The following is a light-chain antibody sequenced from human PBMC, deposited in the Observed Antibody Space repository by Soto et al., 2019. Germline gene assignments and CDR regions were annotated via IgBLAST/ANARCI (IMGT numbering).Light chain of an antibody. V-gene: IGKV1-39*01. J-gene: IGKJ3*01. CDR1: QIIRTY. CDR2: ATS. Sequence: DIQMPQSPSSLSASVGDRVTITCRASQIIRTYLNWYQQRPGKAPKLLIYATSTLLIGVPSRFRGNGYGTDFTLIISGLQPEDFAPCFCQQCYSTPRFTFGPGTKVDI. CDR3: QQCYSTPRFT.